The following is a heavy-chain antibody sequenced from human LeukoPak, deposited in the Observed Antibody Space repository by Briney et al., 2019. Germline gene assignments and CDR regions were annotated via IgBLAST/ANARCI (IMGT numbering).Heavy chain of an antibody. Sequence: GGSLRLSCAASGFTFSSYSMNWVRQAPGKGLEWVSYISSSSSTIYYADSVKGRFTISRDNAKNSLYLQMNSLRAEDTAVYYCARVREQWLLTLDYWGQGTLVTVSS. D-gene: IGHD6-19*01. CDR2: ISSSSSTI. CDR1: GFTFSSYS. J-gene: IGHJ4*02. CDR3: ARVREQWLLTLDY. V-gene: IGHV3-48*04.